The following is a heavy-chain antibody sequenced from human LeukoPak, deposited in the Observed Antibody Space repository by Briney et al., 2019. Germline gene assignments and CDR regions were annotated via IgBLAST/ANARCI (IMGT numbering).Heavy chain of an antibody. CDR1: GFTFSIFA. CDR2: ISASGGST. CDR3: VKSGAGYYYMDV. V-gene: IGHV3-23*01. D-gene: IGHD1-26*01. Sequence: GGSLRLSCAASGFTFSIFAMRWVRQAPGEGLEWVSDISASGGSTNFADSVKGRFTISRDNSKNTVYLQMNSLRVEDTARYYCVKSGAGYYYMDVWGKGTTVTASS. J-gene: IGHJ6*03.